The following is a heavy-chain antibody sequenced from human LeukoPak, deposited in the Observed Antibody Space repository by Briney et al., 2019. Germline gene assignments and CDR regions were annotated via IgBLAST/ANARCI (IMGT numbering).Heavy chain of an antibody. D-gene: IGHD1-26*01. J-gene: IGHJ6*03. CDR1: GGTFSSYA. Sequence: GASVKVSCKASGGTFSSYAISWVRQAPGQGLEWMGWINPNSGGTNYAQKFQGRVTMTRDTSISTAYMELSRLRSDDTAVYYCARSGYYYYYYMDVWGKGTTVTISS. CDR2: INPNSGGT. V-gene: IGHV1-2*02. CDR3: ARSGYYYYYYMDV.